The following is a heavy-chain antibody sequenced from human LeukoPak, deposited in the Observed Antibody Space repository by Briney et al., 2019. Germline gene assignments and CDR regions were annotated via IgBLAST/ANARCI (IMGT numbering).Heavy chain of an antibody. J-gene: IGHJ5*02. CDR1: GYTFTSYD. CDR3: ARTGRSSSLIRTNPQKYNWFDP. V-gene: IGHV1-8*03. CDR2: MNPNSGNT. D-gene: IGHD6-6*01. Sequence: GASVKVSCKASGYTFTSYDINWVRQATGQGLEWMGWMNPNSGNTGYAQKFQGRVTITRNTSISTAYMELSSLRSEDTAVYYCARTGRSSSLIRTNPQKYNWFDPWGQGTLVTVSS.